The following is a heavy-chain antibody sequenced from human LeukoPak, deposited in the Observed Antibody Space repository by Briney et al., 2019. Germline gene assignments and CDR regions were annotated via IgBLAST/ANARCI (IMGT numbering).Heavy chain of an antibody. CDR2: ITSTSDKI. Sequence: GGSLRLSCAASGFTFSGYSMNWVRQAPGRGLEWVSSITSTSDKIHYADSVKGRFTISRDNAKNSLYLQMDSLRAEDTAVYYCARDNDYTNYYWGQRTLVTVSS. D-gene: IGHD4-11*01. CDR3: ARDNDYTNYY. V-gene: IGHV3-21*01. J-gene: IGHJ4*02. CDR1: GFTFSGYS.